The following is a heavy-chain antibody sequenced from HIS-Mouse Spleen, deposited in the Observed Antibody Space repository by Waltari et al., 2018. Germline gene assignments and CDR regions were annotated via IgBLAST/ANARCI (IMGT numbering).Heavy chain of an antibody. D-gene: IGHD5-18*01. CDR2: MNPNSGNT. CDR1: GYTFTSYD. J-gene: IGHJ5*02. CDR3: ARIGSHRRGYSYGYWFDP. Sequence: QVQLVQSGAEVKKPGASVKVSCKASGYTFTSYDINWVRQAPGLGLEWMGWMNPNSGNTGYAQKFQGRVTMTRNTSISTAYMELSSLRSEDTAVYYCARIGSHRRGYSYGYWFDPWGQGTLVTVSS. V-gene: IGHV1-8*01.